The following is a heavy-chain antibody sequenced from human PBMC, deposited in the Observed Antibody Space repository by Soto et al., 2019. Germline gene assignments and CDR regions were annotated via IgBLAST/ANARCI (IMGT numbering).Heavy chain of an antibody. D-gene: IGHD5-12*01. Sequence: GGSLRLSCAASGLTFSSYWMHWVRQAPGKGLVWVSRMHTDASSATYADSVKGRFTISRDNAKNTLFLQIDSLRTEDTAVYYCVRGNSGYGNFDYWGEGTLVTVSS. V-gene: IGHV3-74*01. CDR3: VRGNSGYGNFDY. J-gene: IGHJ4*02. CDR1: GLTFSSYW. CDR2: MHTDASSA.